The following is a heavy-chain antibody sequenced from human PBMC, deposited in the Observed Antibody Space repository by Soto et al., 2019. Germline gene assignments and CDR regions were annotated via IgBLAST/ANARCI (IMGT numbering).Heavy chain of an antibody. V-gene: IGHV1-18*01. J-gene: IGHJ6*03. CDR3: ARGRPSRTTVTTYLYYYYYYMDV. D-gene: IGHD4-4*01. Sequence: ASVKVSCKASGYTFTSYVISWVRQAPGQGLEWMGWISAYNGNTNYAQKLQGRVTMTTDTSTSTAYMELRSLRSDDTAVYYCARGRPSRTTVTTYLYYYYYYMDVWGKGTTVTVSS. CDR1: GYTFTSYV. CDR2: ISAYNGNT.